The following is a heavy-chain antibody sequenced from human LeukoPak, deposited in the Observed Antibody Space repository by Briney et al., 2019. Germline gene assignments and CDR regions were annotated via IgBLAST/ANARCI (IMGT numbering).Heavy chain of an antibody. D-gene: IGHD2-21*02. J-gene: IGHJ4*02. Sequence: SETLSLTCTVSGGSISSGSYYWSWIRQPAGKGLEWIGRIYTSGSTNYNPSLKSRVTTSVDTSKNQFSLKLSSVTAADTAVYYCARGLARNIVVVTAQRGIDYWGQGTLVTVSS. V-gene: IGHV4-61*02. CDR2: IYTSGST. CDR3: ARGLARNIVVVTAQRGIDY. CDR1: GGSISSGSYY.